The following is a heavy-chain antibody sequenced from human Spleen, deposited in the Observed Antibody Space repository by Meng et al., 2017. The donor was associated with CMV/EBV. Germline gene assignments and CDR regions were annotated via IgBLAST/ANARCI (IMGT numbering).Heavy chain of an antibody. CDR2: INPNSGGT. D-gene: IGHD1-26*01. V-gene: IGHV1-2*02. J-gene: IGHJ4*02. Sequence: SCKDSGYTFTGYYRHGVRQAPGQGLEWMGWINPNSGGTNYAQKFQGRVTMTRDTSISTAYMELSRLRSDDTAVYYCARYSGSYPFDYWGQGTLVTVSS. CDR3: ARYSGSYPFDY. CDR1: GYTFTGYY.